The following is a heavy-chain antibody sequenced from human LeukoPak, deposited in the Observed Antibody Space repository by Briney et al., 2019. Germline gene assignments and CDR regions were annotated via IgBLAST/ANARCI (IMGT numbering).Heavy chain of an antibody. D-gene: IGHD6-13*01. CDR1: GYIFTGYY. Sequence: ASVKVSCKASGYIFTGYYMHWVRQAPGQGLEWMGWINPNSGGTNYAQKFQGRVTMTRDTSISTAYMELSRLRSDDTAVYYCARDSYSSSWFGAFDIWGQGTMVTVSS. V-gene: IGHV1-2*02. J-gene: IGHJ3*02. CDR3: ARDSYSSSWFGAFDI. CDR2: INPNSGGT.